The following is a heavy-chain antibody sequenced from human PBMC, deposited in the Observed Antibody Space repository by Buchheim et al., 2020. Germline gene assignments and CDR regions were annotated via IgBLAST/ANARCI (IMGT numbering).Heavy chain of an antibody. V-gene: IGHV4-31*03. CDR2: ISYSGST. CDR1: GGSLTGGGFY. Sequence: QVQLQESGPGLVKPSQTLSLTCTVSGGSLTGGGFYWSWIRQHPEKGLEWIGFISYSGSTFYNPSLRSRVTMSVDTSQNHFSLKLSSVTAADTAVYYCARGVRFLEWLSSAWFDPWGQGTL. D-gene: IGHD3-3*01. CDR3: ARGVRFLEWLSSAWFDP. J-gene: IGHJ5*02.